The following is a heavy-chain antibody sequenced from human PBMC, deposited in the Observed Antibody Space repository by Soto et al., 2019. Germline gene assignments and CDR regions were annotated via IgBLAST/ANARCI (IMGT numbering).Heavy chain of an antibody. CDR2: IYYSGST. D-gene: IGHD3-3*01. CDR1: GGSISSYY. V-gene: IGHV4-59*01. CDR3: ARDGKRFLDWLPAFDI. Sequence: PSETLSLTCTVSGGSISSYYWSWIRQPPGKGLEWIGYIYYSGSTNYNPSLKSRVTISVDTSKNQFSLKLSSVTAADTAVYYCARDGKRFLDWLPAFDIWGQGTMVTVSS. J-gene: IGHJ3*02.